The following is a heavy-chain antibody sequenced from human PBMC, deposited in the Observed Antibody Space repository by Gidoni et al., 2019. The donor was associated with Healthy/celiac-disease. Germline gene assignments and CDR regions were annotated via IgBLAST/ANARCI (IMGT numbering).Heavy chain of an antibody. V-gene: IGHV3-23*01. CDR1: CCTFSSYA. Sequence: EVQLLESGGGLVPPGGSLRLSCSASCCTFSSYAMSWVRQAPGKGLAWGSGISGSGGRTYYADSVKGRFTISRDNSKNTLYLQMNSLRAEDTAVYYCAKDAILEWLSPLDYWGQGTLVTVSS. J-gene: IGHJ4*02. CDR2: ISGSGGRT. D-gene: IGHD3-3*01. CDR3: AKDAILEWLSPLDY.